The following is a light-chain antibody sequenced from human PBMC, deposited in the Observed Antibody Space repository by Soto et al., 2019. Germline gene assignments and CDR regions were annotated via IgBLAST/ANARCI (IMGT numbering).Light chain of an antibody. J-gene: IGLJ2*01. CDR3: SSYTRSSTLDVV. CDR2: DVS. V-gene: IGLV2-14*01. Sequence: QSALTQPASVSGSPGQSITISCTGTSSDVGGYNYVSWYQQHPGKAPKLMIYDVSYRPSGVSNRFSGSKSGNTASLTISGLQADDEADYYCSSYTRSSTLDVVFGGGTKVTVL. CDR1: SSDVGGYNY.